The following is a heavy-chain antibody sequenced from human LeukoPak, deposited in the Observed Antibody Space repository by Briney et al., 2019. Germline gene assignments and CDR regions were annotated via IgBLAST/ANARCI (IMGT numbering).Heavy chain of an antibody. CDR3: ATHGDSSSYYYYFDS. CDR2: IYYSGRT. CDR1: GGSISGYY. Sequence: PSETLSLTCTVSGGSISGYYWSWIRQPPGKGLEWIGYIYYSGRTNHNPSLKSRVTMSVDTSKNQFSLKLSSVTAADTAVYYCATHGDSSSYYYYFDSWGQGTLVTVSS. D-gene: IGHD3-22*01. V-gene: IGHV4-59*08. J-gene: IGHJ4*02.